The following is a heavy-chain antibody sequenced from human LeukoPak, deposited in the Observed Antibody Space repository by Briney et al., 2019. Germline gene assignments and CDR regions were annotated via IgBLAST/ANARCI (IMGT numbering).Heavy chain of an antibody. V-gene: IGHV3-7*01. CDR3: ARSRDGFDY. Sequence: PGGSLRLSCAASGFTFSSYWMGWVRQAPGKGLEWVANIKEDGSAKYYLDSVKGRFTISRDNAKNSLYLQMNNLRAEDTAVYYCARSRDGFDYWGQGTLVTVSS. J-gene: IGHJ4*02. CDR2: IKEDGSAK. D-gene: IGHD5-24*01. CDR1: GFTFSSYW.